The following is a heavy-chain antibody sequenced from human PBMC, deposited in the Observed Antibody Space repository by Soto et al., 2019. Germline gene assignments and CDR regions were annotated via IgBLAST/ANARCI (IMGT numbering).Heavy chain of an antibody. Sequence: HPGGSLRLSCEASGFTLSSYWMSWIRQAPGKGLEWVANTRQDGGQSYLVDSVQGRFTISRDNAKNSVYLQMNSLRAEDTAVYYCVRHGGTGWHFDSWGQGTLVTVSS. D-gene: IGHD6-19*01. V-gene: IGHV3-7*01. J-gene: IGHJ4*02. CDR2: TRQDGGQS. CDR1: GFTLSSYW. CDR3: VRHGGTGWHFDS.